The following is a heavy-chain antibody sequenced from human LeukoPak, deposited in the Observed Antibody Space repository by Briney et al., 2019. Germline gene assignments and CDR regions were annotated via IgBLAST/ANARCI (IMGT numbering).Heavy chain of an antibody. D-gene: IGHD6-19*01. J-gene: IGHJ4*02. Sequence: GGSLRLSCAVSGFTFSSYDMNWVRQAPGKGLEWVSSISSSSNYIHYADSVKGRFTISRNNAKNSLYLQMNSLRAEDTAVYFCARGTLGAWGWWGQGTLVTVSA. CDR2: ISSSSNYI. V-gene: IGHV3-21*01. CDR3: ARGTLGAWGW. CDR1: GFTFSSYD.